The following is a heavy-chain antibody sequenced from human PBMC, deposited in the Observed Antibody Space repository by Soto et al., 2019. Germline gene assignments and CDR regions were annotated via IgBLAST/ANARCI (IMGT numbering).Heavy chain of an antibody. D-gene: IGHD4-17*01. Sequence: EVQLLESGGGLVQPGGSLRLSCAASGFTFSSYAMSWVRQAPGKGLEWVSAISSNGGSTYYADSVKGRFTISRDNSKNTLYLQMGSLRAEDMAVYYCAREGHGNYGMDVWGQGTTVTVSS. CDR3: AREGHGNYGMDV. CDR1: GFTFSSYA. J-gene: IGHJ6*02. V-gene: IGHV3-64*07. CDR2: ISSNGGST.